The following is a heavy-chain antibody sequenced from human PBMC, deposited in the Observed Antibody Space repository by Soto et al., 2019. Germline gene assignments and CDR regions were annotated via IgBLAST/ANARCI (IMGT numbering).Heavy chain of an antibody. CDR2: IGPETGAT. V-gene: IGHV1-2*02. CDR1: GYTFTGHY. Sequence: ASVKVSCKASGYTFTGHYIHWVRQAPEQGPEWMGEIGPETGATRYAQKFQGRVTMTRDMSITTVYTELNNLSPDDTAVYYCGRGRSGQIVVFYWGQGTPVTVSS. D-gene: IGHD1-26*01. CDR3: GRGRSGQIVVFY. J-gene: IGHJ4*02.